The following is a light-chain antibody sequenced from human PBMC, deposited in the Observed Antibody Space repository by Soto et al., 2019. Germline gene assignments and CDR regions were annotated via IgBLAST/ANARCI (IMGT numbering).Light chain of an antibody. CDR3: QQRSNWPWT. CDR1: QSVSSY. CDR2: DAS. J-gene: IGKJ1*01. Sequence: EIVLTQSPATLSLSPGERATLSCRASQSVSSYLAWYQQKPGQAPRLLIYDASNRATGIPARFSGSGSGTDFTLTISSQEPEDFAVYYCQQRSNWPWTFGQGTKVAIK. V-gene: IGKV3-11*01.